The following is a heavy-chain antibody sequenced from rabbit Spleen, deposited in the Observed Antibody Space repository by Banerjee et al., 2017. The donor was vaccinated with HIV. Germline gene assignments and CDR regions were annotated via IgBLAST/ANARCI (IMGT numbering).Heavy chain of an antibody. CDR1: GFSFSSSYW. Sequence: QEQLEESGGDLVKPEGSLTLTCTASGFSFSSSYWICWVRQAPGKGLEWIACIYAGSSGTTYYASWAKGRFTISITSSTTVTLQMTSLTAADTATYFCAKSDAAGSWSLDLWGQGTLVTVS. CDR3: AKSDAAGSWSLDL. V-gene: IGHV1S45*01. CDR2: IYAGSSGTT. J-gene: IGHJ3*01. D-gene: IGHD4-2*01.